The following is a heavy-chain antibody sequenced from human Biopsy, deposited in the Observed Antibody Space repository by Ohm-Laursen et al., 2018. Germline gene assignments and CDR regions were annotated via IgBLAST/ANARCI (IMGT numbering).Heavy chain of an antibody. Sequence: SETLSLTCTVSGGSVSSNTDYWAWLRQPPGKGLEWIGSIFYTGIIFYNPSLKSRVSISVDTSKNQFSLNLNSVTASETALYYCARHPTGFWFDPWGQGTLVIVSS. V-gene: IGHV4-39*01. J-gene: IGHJ5*02. CDR1: GGSVSSNTDY. CDR3: ARHPTGFWFDP. CDR2: IFYTGII.